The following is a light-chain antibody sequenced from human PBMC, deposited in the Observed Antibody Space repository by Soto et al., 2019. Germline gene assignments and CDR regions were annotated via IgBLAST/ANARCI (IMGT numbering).Light chain of an antibody. V-gene: IGKV1-39*01. Sequence: DIQMTQSPSSLSASVGDRVTITCRASQSISSYLNWYQQKPGKAPKLLIYAASSLQSGVPSRFSGSGSGTDFTLTISRLEPEDFAVYYCQQYGSSPPTTFGQGTKVDIK. CDR3: QQYGSSPPTT. CDR1: QSISSY. CDR2: AAS. J-gene: IGKJ2*01.